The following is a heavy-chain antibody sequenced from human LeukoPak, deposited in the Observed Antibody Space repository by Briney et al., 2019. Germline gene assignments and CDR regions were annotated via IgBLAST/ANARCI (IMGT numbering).Heavy chain of an antibody. J-gene: IGHJ4*02. D-gene: IGHD3-22*01. CDR2: IFYNGGT. Sequence: SETLSLTCTVSGGSINNYYWSWVRQPPGEGLEWIAYIFYNGGTNYNPSLKTRVTISVDTSKNQFSLRLNSVSAADTAVYYCARFSQYFDTSSHYLDYWGQGTLVTVSS. CDR1: GGSINNYY. V-gene: IGHV4-59*08. CDR3: ARFSQYFDTSSHYLDY.